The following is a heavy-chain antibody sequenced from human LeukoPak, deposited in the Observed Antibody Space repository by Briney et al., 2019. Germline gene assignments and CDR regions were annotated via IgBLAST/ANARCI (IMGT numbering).Heavy chain of an antibody. CDR3: ARRAGAYSHPYDY. CDR2: IYSDNT. CDR1: GFTVSSNS. J-gene: IGHJ4*02. Sequence: GGTLRLSCTVSGFTVSSNSMSWVRQAPGKGLEWVSFIYSDNTHYSDSVKGRFTISRDNSKNTLYLQMNSLRAEDAAVYYCARRAGAYSHPYDYWGQGTLVTVSS. D-gene: IGHD4/OR15-4a*01. V-gene: IGHV3-53*01.